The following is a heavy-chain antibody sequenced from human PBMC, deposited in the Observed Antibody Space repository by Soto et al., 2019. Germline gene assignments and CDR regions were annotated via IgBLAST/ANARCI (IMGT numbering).Heavy chain of an antibody. V-gene: IGHV3-30-3*01. J-gene: IGHJ6*02. CDR1: GFYFSSYS. CDR3: VRVGWGYSFGNGLDD. D-gene: IGHD5-18*01. Sequence: GGSLRLSCAASGFYFSSYSMHWVRQAPGKGLDWVAVIQHDGSNTYYADSVKGRFTISRDNSKNTLYLQMNDLAAEDTALYYCVRVGWGYSFGNGLDDWGQGTTVTVS. CDR2: IQHDGSNT.